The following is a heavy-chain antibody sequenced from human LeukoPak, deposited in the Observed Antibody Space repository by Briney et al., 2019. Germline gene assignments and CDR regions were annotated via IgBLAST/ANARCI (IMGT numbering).Heavy chain of an antibody. Sequence: KAGESLKISCKGSGYSFTSYWICWVRQVPGKGLEWMGIIYPGDSDTRYSPSFQGQVTISAAKSISTAYLQWSSLKASDTAMYSCARLSGDYAHDAFDIWGQGTMVTVSS. V-gene: IGHV5-51*01. J-gene: IGHJ3*02. CDR1: GYSFTSYW. D-gene: IGHD4-17*01. CDR3: ARLSGDYAHDAFDI. CDR2: IYPGDSDT.